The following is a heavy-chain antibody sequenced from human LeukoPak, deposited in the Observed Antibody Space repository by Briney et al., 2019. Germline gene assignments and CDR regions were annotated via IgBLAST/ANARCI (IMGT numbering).Heavy chain of an antibody. V-gene: IGHV4-59*01. CDR3: ARLNTIGGTYPHNDY. Sequence: SETLSLTCTVSGGSMSGYYWSWIRQPPGRGLEYIGYIYYSGNTNYNPALQSRVTISVDTSKNQFSLNLNSVTAADTAVYYCARLNTIGGTYPHNDYWGRGILVTVSS. CDR2: IYYSGNT. CDR1: GGSMSGYY. D-gene: IGHD1-26*01. J-gene: IGHJ4*02.